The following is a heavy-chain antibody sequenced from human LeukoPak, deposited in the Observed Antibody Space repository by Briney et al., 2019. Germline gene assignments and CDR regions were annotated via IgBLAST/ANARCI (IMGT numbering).Heavy chain of an antibody. CDR2: INPTAGST. CDR1: AYTFPSYF. J-gene: IGHJ4*02. CDR3: ARTAARRFDY. Sequence: ASVKLSCKASAYTFPSYFMHWVRQSPGQGLEWMGIINPTAGSTTYAKKFQGRVTITRDTSTSTAYMELSSLRSDDTAVYYCARTAARRFDYWGRGTLVTVS. V-gene: IGHV1-46*01. D-gene: IGHD6-6*01.